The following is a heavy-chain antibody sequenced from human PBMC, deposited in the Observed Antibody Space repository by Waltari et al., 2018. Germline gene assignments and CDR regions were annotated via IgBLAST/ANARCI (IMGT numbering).Heavy chain of an antibody. CDR1: GLNFGSYS. D-gene: IGHD2-8*01. J-gene: IGHJ4*02. V-gene: IGHV3-23*01. CDR2: IDGPTTNT. CDR3: ATWMVSHFDY. Sequence: EVQLLEPGGGLVQSGESLRLSWVASGLNFGSYSMSWFRQAPGKGLEWVSTIDGPTTNTHYADSVEGRFTISRDNSKNTLYLHMNSLRADDTAIYYCATWMVSHFDYWGQGTLVTASP.